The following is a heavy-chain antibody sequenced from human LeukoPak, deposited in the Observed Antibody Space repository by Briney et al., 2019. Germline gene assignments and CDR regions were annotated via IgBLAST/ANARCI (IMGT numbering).Heavy chain of an antibody. J-gene: IGHJ5*02. CDR3: AKGGRLTIYSNWFDP. V-gene: IGHV3-11*01. CDR2: ISSSGSTI. CDR1: GFSVSSNY. Sequence: GGSLRLSCAASGFSVSSNYMSWVRQAPGKGLEWLSYISSSGSTIYYADSVKGRFTISRDNAKNSLYLQMNSLRAEDTALYYCAKGGRLTIYSNWFDPWGQGTLVTVSS. D-gene: IGHD3-3*01.